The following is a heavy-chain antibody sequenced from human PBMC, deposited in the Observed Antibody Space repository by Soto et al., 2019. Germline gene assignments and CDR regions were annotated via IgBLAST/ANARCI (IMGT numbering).Heavy chain of an antibody. CDR3: ARCGYCTTTTCYAGGYYYYGLDV. D-gene: IGHD2-2*03. Sequence: GASVKVSCTTSGYSFTSYGFSWVRQAPGQGLEWMGWISAYNGNTNYAQKVQGRVTLATDTSTSTAYMELRNLRSDDTAVYYCARCGYCTTTTCYAGGYYYYGLDVWGQGTTVTVSS. CDR1: GYSFTSYG. J-gene: IGHJ6*02. V-gene: IGHV1-18*01. CDR2: ISAYNGNT.